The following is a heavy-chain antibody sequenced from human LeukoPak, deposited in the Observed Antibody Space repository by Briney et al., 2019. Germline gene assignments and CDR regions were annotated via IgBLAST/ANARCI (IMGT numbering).Heavy chain of an antibody. J-gene: IGHJ3*02. V-gene: IGHV3-9*01. D-gene: IGHD3-10*01. CDR1: GFTFDDYA. CDR3: AKDIGSGSYTTHAFDI. CDR2: ISWNSGSI. Sequence: GRSLRLSCAASGFTFDDYAMHWVRQAPGKGLEWVSGISWNSGSIGYADSVKGRFTISRDNAKNSLYLQMNSLRAEDTALYYCAKDIGSGSYTTHAFDIWGQGIMVTVSS.